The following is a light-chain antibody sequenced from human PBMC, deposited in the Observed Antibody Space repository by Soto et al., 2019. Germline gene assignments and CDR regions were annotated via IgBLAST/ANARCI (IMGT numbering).Light chain of an antibody. J-gene: IGKJ2*01. CDR3: QQYGSSPRT. Sequence: EIVLTQSPGTLSLSPGERATLSCRASQSVSSSYLAWYQQKPGQAPRLLIYGASSRATGIPDRFSGSESGTDFTLTIRTLEPEDFAVYYCQQYGSSPRTFGQGTKLEIK. CDR2: GAS. CDR1: QSVSSSY. V-gene: IGKV3-20*01.